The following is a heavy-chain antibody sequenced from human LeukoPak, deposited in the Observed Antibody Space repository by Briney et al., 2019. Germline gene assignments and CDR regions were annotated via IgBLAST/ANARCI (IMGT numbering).Heavy chain of an antibody. Sequence: GASVKVSCKASGYTFTGYYMHWVRQAPGQGLEWMGGIIPIFGTANYAQKFQGRVTITTDESTSTAYMELSSLRSEDTAVYYCARDGPWGRYYYYYMDVWGKGTTVTVSS. CDR1: GYTFTGYY. D-gene: IGHD7-27*01. J-gene: IGHJ6*03. V-gene: IGHV1-69*05. CDR3: ARDGPWGRYYYYYMDV. CDR2: IIPIFGTA.